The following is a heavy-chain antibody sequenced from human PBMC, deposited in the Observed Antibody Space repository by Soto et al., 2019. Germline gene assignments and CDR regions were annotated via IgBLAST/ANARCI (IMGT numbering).Heavy chain of an antibody. CDR1: GYTFTSYA. CDR2: INAGNGNT. V-gene: IGHV1-3*01. D-gene: IGHD2-2*01. Sequence: ASVKVSCKASGYTFTSYAMHWVRQAPGQRLEWMGWINAGNGNTKYSQKFQGRVTITRDTSASTAYMELSSLRSEDTAVYYCARDVKIRNIVVVPAAPDDYWGQGTLVTVS. J-gene: IGHJ4*02. CDR3: ARDVKIRNIVVVPAAPDDY.